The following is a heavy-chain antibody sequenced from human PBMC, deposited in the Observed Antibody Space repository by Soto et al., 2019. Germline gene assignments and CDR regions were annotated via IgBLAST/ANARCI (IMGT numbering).Heavy chain of an antibody. Sequence: QLQLQESGPGLVKPSETLSLTCTVSGGSISSSSYYWGWIRQPPGKGLEWIGSIYYSGSTYYNPSLKSRVTISVDTSKNQFSLKLSSVTAADTAVYSCARHGAAAGTRIFDYWGQGTLFTVSS. J-gene: IGHJ4*02. D-gene: IGHD6-13*01. CDR2: IYYSGST. CDR3: ARHGAAAGTRIFDY. V-gene: IGHV4-39*01. CDR1: GGSISSSSYY.